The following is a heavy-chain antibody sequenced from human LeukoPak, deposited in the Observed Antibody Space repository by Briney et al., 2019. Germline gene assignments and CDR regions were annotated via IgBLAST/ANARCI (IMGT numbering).Heavy chain of an antibody. CDR2: LYTGGGT. CDR1: GFTVSSNY. V-gene: IGHV3-53*01. J-gene: IGHJ4*02. CDR3: VRSGTRYLVYFDY. Sequence: GGSLRLSCAASGFTVSSNYMSWVRQAPGKGLEWVSVLYTGGGTYYADSVKGRFTISRDNSKNPLYLQMNSLRAEDTAVYYCVRSGTRYLVYFDYWGQGTLVTVSS. D-gene: IGHD1-26*01.